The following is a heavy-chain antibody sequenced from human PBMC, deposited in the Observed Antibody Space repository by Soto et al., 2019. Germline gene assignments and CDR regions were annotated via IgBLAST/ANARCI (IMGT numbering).Heavy chain of an antibody. V-gene: IGHV4-30-4*01. Sequence: SETLSLTCTVSGGSISSDDYYWSWIRQPPGKGLEWIGFIYNSGSTFYNPSLKSRVTISVDTSKNQFSLKLGSVTAADTAVYYCARTLRFPDYWGQGTLVTVSS. D-gene: IGHD5-12*01. CDR3: ARTLRFPDY. CDR1: GGSISSDDYY. CDR2: IYNSGST. J-gene: IGHJ4*02.